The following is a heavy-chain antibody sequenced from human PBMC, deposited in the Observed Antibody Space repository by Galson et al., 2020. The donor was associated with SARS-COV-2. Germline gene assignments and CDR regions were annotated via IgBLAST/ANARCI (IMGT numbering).Heavy chain of an antibody. CDR1: GGSISSYY. V-gene: IGHV4-59*08. CDR3: ARGPYYDFWSVNWFDP. Sequence: SETLSLTCTVSGGSISSYYWSWIRQPPGKGLEWIGYIYYSGSTNYNPSLKSRVTISVDTSKNQFSLKLSSVTAADTAVYYCARGPYYDFWSVNWFDPWGQGTLVTVSS. D-gene: IGHD3-3*01. J-gene: IGHJ5*02. CDR2: IYYSGST.